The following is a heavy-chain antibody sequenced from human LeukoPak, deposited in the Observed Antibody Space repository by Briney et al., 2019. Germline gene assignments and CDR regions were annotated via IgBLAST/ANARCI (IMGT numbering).Heavy chain of an antibody. D-gene: IGHD3-10*01. CDR2: ISNDGGNR. Sequence: GGSLRLSCSASGFTFSSYGMHWVRQAPGKGLEWVAVISNDGGNRHYADSVKGRLTISRDNSKNTLYLQMNSLRAEDTAVYYCARYGSGSYYRDPFDYWGQGTLVTVSS. V-gene: IGHV3-30*03. J-gene: IGHJ4*02. CDR1: GFTFSSYG. CDR3: ARYGSGSYYRDPFDY.